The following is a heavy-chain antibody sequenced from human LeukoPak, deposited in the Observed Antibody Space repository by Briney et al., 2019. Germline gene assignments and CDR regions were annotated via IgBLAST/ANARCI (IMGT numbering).Heavy chain of an antibody. J-gene: IGHJ4*02. CDR3: AKEGRAASGIAAAGTG. D-gene: IGHD6-13*01. CDR2: ISWNSGSI. CDR1: GFTCDDYA. V-gene: IGHV3-9*01. Sequence: PGRSLILSCAASGFTCDDYAMHWVRPAPGKGLEWVSGISWNSGSIGYADSVKGRFTICRDNAKNSLYLQMNSLRAEDTALYYCAKEGRAASGIAAAGTGWGQGTLVTVSS.